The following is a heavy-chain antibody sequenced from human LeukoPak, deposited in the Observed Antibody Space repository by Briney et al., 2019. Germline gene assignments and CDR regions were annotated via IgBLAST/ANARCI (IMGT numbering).Heavy chain of an antibody. CDR2: IYSGGST. D-gene: IGHD4-17*01. CDR1: GFTVSSNY. CDR3: AREGGDYYYYYGMDV. V-gene: IGHV3-53*01. Sequence: GGSLRLSCAASGFTVSSNYMSWVRQAPGKGLEWVSVIYSGGSTYYADSVKGRFTISRDNSKNTLYLQMNSLRAEDTAVYYCAREGGDYYYYYGMDVWGQGTTDTVSS. J-gene: IGHJ6*02.